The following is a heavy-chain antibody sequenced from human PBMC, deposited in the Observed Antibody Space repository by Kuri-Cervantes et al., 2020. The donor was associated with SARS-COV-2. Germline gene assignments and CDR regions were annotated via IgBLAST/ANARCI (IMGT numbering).Heavy chain of an antibody. Sequence: VKVSCKASGYTFTSYGISWVRQAPGQGLEWMGWISAYNGNANYAQKLQGRVTMTTDTSTSTAYMELRSLRSDDTAVYYCARDYYDSSGYAGYYYYYGMDVWGQGTTVTVSS. J-gene: IGHJ6*02. V-gene: IGHV1-18*04. CDR2: ISAYNGNA. CDR1: GYTFTSYG. D-gene: IGHD3-22*01. CDR3: ARDYYDSSGYAGYYYYYGMDV.